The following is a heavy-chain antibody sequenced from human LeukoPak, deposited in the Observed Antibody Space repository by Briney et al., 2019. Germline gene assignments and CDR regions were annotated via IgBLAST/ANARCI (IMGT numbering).Heavy chain of an antibody. J-gene: IGHJ4*02. CDR3: ARPLVYCTSGSCFPDY. D-gene: IGHD2-15*01. Sequence: GESLRLSCADSGFTFSSYSMNWVRQAPGKGLEWVSSISSSSTYIYYADSVKGRFTISRDNVKNSLYLQMNSLRVEDTAVYYCARPLVYCTSGSCFPDYWGQGTLVTVSS. CDR2: ISSSSTYI. CDR1: GFTFSSYS. V-gene: IGHV3-21*06.